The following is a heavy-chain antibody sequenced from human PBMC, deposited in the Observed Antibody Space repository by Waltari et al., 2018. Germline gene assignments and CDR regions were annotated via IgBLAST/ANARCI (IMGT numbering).Heavy chain of an antibody. V-gene: IGHV4-59*01. CDR3: ARGEAHRGSVVVPGHLDAFDI. Sequence: QVQLQESGPGLVKPSETLSLTCTVSGGSISSYYWSWIRQPPGKGLEWIGYLYYRGSTNYNPTLKSRVTIAVDTSKNQFSRKRSSVTAGDTAVYYCARGEAHRGSVVVPGHLDAFDIWGQGTMVTVSS. D-gene: IGHD2-2*01. J-gene: IGHJ3*02. CDR2: LYYRGST. CDR1: GGSISSYY.